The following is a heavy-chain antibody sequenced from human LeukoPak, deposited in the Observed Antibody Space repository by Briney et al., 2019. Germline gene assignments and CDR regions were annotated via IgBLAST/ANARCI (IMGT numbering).Heavy chain of an antibody. J-gene: IGHJ6*02. V-gene: IGHV1-46*01. CDR2: INPSGGST. CDR3: ARVGQQLVQDYYYGMDV. Sequence: ASVKVSCKASGYTFTSYHMHWVRQAPGQGLEWMGIINPSGGSTSYAQKFQGRVSMTRDTSTSTVYMELSSLRSEDTAVYYCARVGQQLVQDYYYGMDVWGQGTTVTVSS. CDR1: GYTFTSYH. D-gene: IGHD6-13*01.